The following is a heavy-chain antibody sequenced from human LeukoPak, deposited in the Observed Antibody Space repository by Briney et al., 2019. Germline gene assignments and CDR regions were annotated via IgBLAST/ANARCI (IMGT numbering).Heavy chain of an antibody. CDR2: IYHSGST. Sequence: PSETLSLTCTVSGYSISSGYYWGWMRQPPGKGLEWIGSIYHSGSTYYNPSLKSRVTISVDTSKNQFSLKLSSVTAADTAVYYCARDGQQLDQMSRWYYYYYMDVWGKGATVTVSS. CDR3: ARDGQQLDQMSRWYYYYYMDV. D-gene: IGHD6-13*01. J-gene: IGHJ6*03. V-gene: IGHV4-38-2*02. CDR1: GYSISSGYY.